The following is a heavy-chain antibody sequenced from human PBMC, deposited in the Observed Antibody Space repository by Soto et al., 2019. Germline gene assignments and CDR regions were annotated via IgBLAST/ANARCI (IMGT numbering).Heavy chain of an antibody. CDR2: IYPGDSDT. V-gene: IGHV5-51*01. Sequence: GESLKISCQGSGYSFTSYWIGWVRQMPGKGLEWMGIIYPGDSDTRYSPSFQGQVTISADKSISTAYLQWSSLKASDTAMYYCARLSYYYDSSGYYYFDYWGQGTLVTVSS. CDR3: ARLSYYYDSSGYYYFDY. J-gene: IGHJ4*02. D-gene: IGHD3-22*01. CDR1: GYSFTSYW.